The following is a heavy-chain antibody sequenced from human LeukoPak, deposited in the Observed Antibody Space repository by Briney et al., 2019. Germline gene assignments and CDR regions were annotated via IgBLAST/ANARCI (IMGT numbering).Heavy chain of an antibody. CDR3: AKVERLSTGLWSAAVRVEYFDY. V-gene: IGHV3-15*01. CDR2: IKSKTDGGTT. J-gene: IGHJ4*02. CDR1: GFTFSNAW. Sequence: PGGSLRLSCAASGFTFSNAWMSWVRQAPGKGLEWVGRIKSKTDGGTTDYAAPVKGRFTISRDDSKNTLYLQMNSLRAEDTAVYYCAKVERLSTGLWSAAVRVEYFDYWGQGTLVTVSS. D-gene: IGHD2-2*01.